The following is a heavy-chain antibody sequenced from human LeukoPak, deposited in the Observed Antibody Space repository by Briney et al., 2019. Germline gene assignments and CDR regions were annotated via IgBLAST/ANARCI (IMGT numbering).Heavy chain of an antibody. CDR3: ARLLTPAAHEGGFDP. CDR1: GFMFSTYW. J-gene: IGHJ5*02. CDR2: ISSSSSYI. V-gene: IGHV3-21*01. D-gene: IGHD2-2*01. Sequence: PGGSLRLSCTASGFMFSTYWMTWVRQAPGKGLEWVSSISSSSSYIYYADSVKGRFTISRDNAKNSLYLQMNSLRAEDTAVYYCARLLTPAAHEGGFDPWGQGTLVTVSS.